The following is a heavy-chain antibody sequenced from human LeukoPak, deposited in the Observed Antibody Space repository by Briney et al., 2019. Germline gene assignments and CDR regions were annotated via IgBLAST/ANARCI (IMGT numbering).Heavy chain of an antibody. D-gene: IGHD1-7*01. V-gene: IGHV3-74*01. CDR3: VSYNWHSLYDS. CDR1: GFTFSNYD. Sequence: PGGSLRLSCVASGFTFSNYDMNWVRQAPGKGLEWVSRIKPDGSFTAYADSVRGRFTISRDNTKNTLFLQMNSLRAEDTAVYYCVSYNWHSLYDSWGQGTLVTVSS. CDR2: IKPDGSFT. J-gene: IGHJ5*01.